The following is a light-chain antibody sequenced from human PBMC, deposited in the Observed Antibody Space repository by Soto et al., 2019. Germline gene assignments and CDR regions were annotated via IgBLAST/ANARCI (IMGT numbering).Light chain of an antibody. V-gene: IGKV1-39*01. CDR1: QSIDTS. CDR2: GAS. J-gene: IGKJ4*01. CDR3: QQSYSIMPLT. Sequence: DIQMTQSPSSLSASVGDRVTITCRASQSIDTSLNWYQQKPGKAPKLLIYGASSLQSGVPLRFSGSGSGTDFTFTISSLQPEDFATYYCQQSYSIMPLTFGGGTKVEIK.